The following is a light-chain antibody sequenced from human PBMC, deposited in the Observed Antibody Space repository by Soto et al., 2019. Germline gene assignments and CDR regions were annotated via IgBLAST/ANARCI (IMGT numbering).Light chain of an antibody. CDR1: QGINTY. J-gene: IGKJ5*01. V-gene: IGKV1-9*01. CDR3: QQLNGFPIT. Sequence: DLQLTQSPSFLSASVGDTVTITCRASQGINTYLAWYQQKPGKAPKLLIYIASTLQSGVPSRFSGSGSGTEFTLTISSLQPEDFGTYYCQQLNGFPITFGQGTRLEIK. CDR2: IAS.